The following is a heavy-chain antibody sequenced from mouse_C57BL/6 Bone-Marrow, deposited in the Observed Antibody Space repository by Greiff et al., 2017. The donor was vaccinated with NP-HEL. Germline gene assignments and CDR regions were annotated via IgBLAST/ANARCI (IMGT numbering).Heavy chain of an antibody. Sequence: QVQLQQPGAELVRPGSSVKLSCKASGYTFTSYWMDWVKQRPGQGLEWIGNIYPSDSETHYNQKFKDKATLTVDKSSSTAYMQLSSLTSEDSAVYYCARITTVDSWFAYWGQGTLVTVSA. CDR3: ARITTVDSWFAY. D-gene: IGHD1-1*01. CDR2: IYPSDSET. J-gene: IGHJ3*01. V-gene: IGHV1-61*01. CDR1: GYTFTSYW.